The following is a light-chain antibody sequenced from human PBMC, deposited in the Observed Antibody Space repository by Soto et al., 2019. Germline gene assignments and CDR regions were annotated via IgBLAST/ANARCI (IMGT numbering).Light chain of an antibody. CDR3: SSYTRSSTLI. Sequence: QSALTQPASVSGSPGQSFTISCTGTSSDVGGYNYVSWYRQHPGKAPKLMIYEVRNRPSGVSNRFSGSKSGNTASLTISGLQAEDEADYYCSSYTRSSTLIFGIGTKLTVL. CDR1: SSDVGGYNY. CDR2: EVR. J-gene: IGLJ1*01. V-gene: IGLV2-14*01.